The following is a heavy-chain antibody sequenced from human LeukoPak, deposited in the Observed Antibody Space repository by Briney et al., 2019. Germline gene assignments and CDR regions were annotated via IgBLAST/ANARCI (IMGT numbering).Heavy chain of an antibody. J-gene: IGHJ3*02. CDR2: IYSGGST. Sequence: PGGSLGLSCAASGFTVSSNYMSWVRQAPGKGLEWVSVIYSGGSTYYADSVKGRFTISRDNSKNTLYLQMNSLRAEDTAVYYCASREDGLLWFGESGPLGAFDIWGQGTMVTVSS. CDR3: ASREDGLLWFGESGPLGAFDI. D-gene: IGHD3-10*01. V-gene: IGHV3-53*01. CDR1: GFTVSSNY.